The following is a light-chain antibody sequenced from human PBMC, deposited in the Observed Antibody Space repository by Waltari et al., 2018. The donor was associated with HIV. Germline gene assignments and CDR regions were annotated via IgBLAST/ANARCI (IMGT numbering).Light chain of an antibody. CDR1: RGHTNYA. CDR3: QTWGTGIQV. J-gene: IGLJ3*02. CDR2: LKRDGSH. Sequence: QLVLTQSPSASASLGASVKLPCTLSRGHTNYAIAWHQQHPEKGPRYLMTLKRDGSHSKGDGIPDRFSGSSSGAERYLIISSLQSEDEADYYCQTWGTGIQVFGGGTKVTVL. V-gene: IGLV4-69*02.